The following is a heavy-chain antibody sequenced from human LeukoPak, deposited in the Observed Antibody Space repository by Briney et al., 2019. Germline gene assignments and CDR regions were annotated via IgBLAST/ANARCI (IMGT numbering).Heavy chain of an antibody. CDR2: IIPILGIA. D-gene: IGHD5-18*01. Sequence: ASVKVSCKASGGTFSSYAISWVRQAPGQGLEWMGRIIPILGIANYAQKFQGRVTITADKSASTAYMELSSLRSEDTAVYYCARVDTAMVIDYWGQGTLVTVSS. J-gene: IGHJ4*02. CDR1: GGTFSSYA. V-gene: IGHV1-69*04. CDR3: ARVDTAMVIDY.